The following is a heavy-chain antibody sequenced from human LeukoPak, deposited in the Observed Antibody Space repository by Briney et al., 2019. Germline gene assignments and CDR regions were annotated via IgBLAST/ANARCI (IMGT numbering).Heavy chain of an antibody. Sequence: ASVNVSCKASGGTFSSYAFSWVRQAPGQGLEWMGGIIPILGTANYAQKFQGRVTITADESTSTAYMELSSLRSEDTAVYYCARGGLRFYCSGGSCYLNWFDPWGQGTLVTVSS. J-gene: IGHJ5*02. CDR3: ARGGLRFYCSGGSCYLNWFDP. CDR1: GGTFSSYA. CDR2: IIPILGTA. D-gene: IGHD2-15*01. V-gene: IGHV1-69*01.